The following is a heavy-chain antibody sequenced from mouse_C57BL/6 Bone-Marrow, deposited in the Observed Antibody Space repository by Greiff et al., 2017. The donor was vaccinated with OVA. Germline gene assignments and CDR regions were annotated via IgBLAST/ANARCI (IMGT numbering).Heavy chain of an antibody. V-gene: IGHV1-69*01. CDR1: GYTFTSYW. J-gene: IGHJ1*03. D-gene: IGHD2-2*01. CDR3: ARDGYDGDWYFDV. CDR2: IDPSASYT. Sequence: QVQLQQPGAELVMPGASVKLSCKASGYTFTSYWMHWVKQRPGQGLEWIGEIDPSASYTNYNQKFKGKSTLTVDKSSSTAYMQLSSLTSEDSAVYYCARDGYDGDWYFDVWGTGTTVTVSS.